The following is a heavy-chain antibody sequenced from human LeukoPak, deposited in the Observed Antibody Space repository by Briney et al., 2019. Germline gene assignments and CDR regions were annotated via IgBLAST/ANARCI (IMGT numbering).Heavy chain of an antibody. CDR3: ARVSYQGGDGNGDWFDP. J-gene: IGHJ5*02. CDR1: GFRIFSFG. D-gene: IGHD2-2*01. Sequence: ASVKVSCMGAGFRIFSFGVSRLRQAPGQGLEWMGWISNYFGVTHYAEKFEDRVTMTVDTSTTTVYMELRSLKYDDTAIYYWARVSYQGGDGNGDWFDPWGQGTVVIVSS. CDR2: ISNYFGVT. V-gene: IGHV1-18*04.